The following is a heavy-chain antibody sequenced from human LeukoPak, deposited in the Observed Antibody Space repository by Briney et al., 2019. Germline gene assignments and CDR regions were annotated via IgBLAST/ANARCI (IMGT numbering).Heavy chain of an antibody. D-gene: IGHD6-13*01. CDR3: ARRIFAANSSSWSHDY. Sequence: EASVKVSCKASGYTFTSYGISWVRQAPGQGLEWMGWISAYNGNTNYAQKLQGRVTMTTDTSTSTAYMELRSLRSDDTAVYYCARRIFAANSSSWSHDYWGQGTLVTVSS. CDR2: ISAYNGNT. V-gene: IGHV1-18*01. J-gene: IGHJ4*02. CDR1: GYTFTSYG.